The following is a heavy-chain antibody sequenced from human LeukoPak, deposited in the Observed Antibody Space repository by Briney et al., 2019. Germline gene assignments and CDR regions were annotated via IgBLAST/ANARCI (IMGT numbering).Heavy chain of an antibody. CDR1: GYTFTSYY. CDR2: INPSGGST. CDR3: ARASGDTAMGLDY. Sequence: ASVKVSCTASGYTFTSYYMHWVRQAPGQGLEWMGIINPSGGSTSYAQKFQGRVTMTRDTSTSTVYMELSSLRSDDTAVYYCARASGDTAMGLDYWGQGTLVTVSS. V-gene: IGHV1-46*01. J-gene: IGHJ4*02. D-gene: IGHD5-18*01.